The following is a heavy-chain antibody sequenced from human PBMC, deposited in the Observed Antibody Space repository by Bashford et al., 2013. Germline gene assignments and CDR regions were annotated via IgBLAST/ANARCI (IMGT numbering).Heavy chain of an antibody. CDR1: GGTFSSYA. CDR2: IIPIFGTA. CDR3: ARDHSSSSEYYYYGMDV. D-gene: IGHD6-6*01. V-gene: IGHV1-69*13. J-gene: IGHJ6*02. Sequence: SVKVSCKASGGTFSSYAISWVRQAPGQGLEWMGGIIPIFGTANYAQKFQGRVTITADESTSTAYMELSSLRSEDTAVYYCARDHSSSSEYYYYGMDVVGPRDHGHRLL.